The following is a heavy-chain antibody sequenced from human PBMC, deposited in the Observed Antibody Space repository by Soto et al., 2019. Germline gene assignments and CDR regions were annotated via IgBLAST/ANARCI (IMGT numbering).Heavy chain of an antibody. Sequence: QITLKESGPTLVKPTQTLTLTCTFSGFSLSTSGVGVGWIRQPPGKALEWLAVIYWDDSYHYSPSLRSRLTITKDTSKNQVVLTMTNMDPVDTATYYCAHKGYGDYLLDYWGQGTLVTVSS. J-gene: IGHJ4*02. CDR1: GFSLSTSGVG. CDR2: IYWDDSY. CDR3: AHKGYGDYLLDY. D-gene: IGHD4-17*01. V-gene: IGHV2-5*02.